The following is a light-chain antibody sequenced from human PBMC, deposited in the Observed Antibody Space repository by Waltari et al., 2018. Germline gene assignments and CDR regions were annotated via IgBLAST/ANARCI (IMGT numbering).Light chain of an antibody. V-gene: IGLV2-14*03. CDR1: SSDVGGDTY. CDR3: SSYISSSTLEV. Sequence: QSALTQPASVSGSPGQSITISCTGTSSDVGGDTYVSWYQQHPGKAPKLMIFDVSNRPSGVSNRFSGSKSGNTASLTISGLQAEDEAEYYCSSYISSSTLEVFGGGTRLTVL. J-gene: IGLJ3*02. CDR2: DVS.